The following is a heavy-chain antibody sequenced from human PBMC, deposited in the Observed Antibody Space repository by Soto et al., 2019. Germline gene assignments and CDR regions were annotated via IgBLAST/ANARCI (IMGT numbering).Heavy chain of an antibody. V-gene: IGHV3-74*01. J-gene: IGHJ4*02. CDR2: INHDGSKT. CDR1: QFSFSSYW. CDR3: VREPWGFSGTWYDY. D-gene: IGHD6-13*01. Sequence: LRLSCAASQFSFSSYWMDWVRQVPGKGPAWVSRINHDGSKTEYADSVKGRFTISRDNTNNTLYLQMNSLRVEDTAMYYCVREPWGFSGTWYDYWGQGTLVTVSS.